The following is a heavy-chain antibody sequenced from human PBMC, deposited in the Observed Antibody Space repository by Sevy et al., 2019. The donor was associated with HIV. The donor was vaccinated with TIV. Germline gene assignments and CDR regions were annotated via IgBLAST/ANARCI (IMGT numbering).Heavy chain of an antibody. CDR2: LYYSGST. D-gene: IGHD1-26*01. CDR3: ARLREEWELGGNWFDP. V-gene: IGHV4-39*01. CDR1: GGSISISTYY. Sequence: KQSQTLSLTCTVSGGSISISTYYWGWIRQPPGKGLEWIGSLYYSGSTYYNPSLKSRVSISVDTSKNQFSLKLSSVTATDTAVYYCARLREEWELGGNWFDPWGQGTLVTVSS. J-gene: IGHJ5*02.